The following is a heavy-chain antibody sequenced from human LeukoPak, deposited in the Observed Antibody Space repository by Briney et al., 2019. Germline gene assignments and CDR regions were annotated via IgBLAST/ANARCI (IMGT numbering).Heavy chain of an antibody. V-gene: IGHV3-23*01. CDR2: ISGSGGST. J-gene: IGHJ4*02. CDR1: GFTFSSYA. D-gene: IGHD3-10*01. CDR3: AKDNALLWFGELNG. Sequence: GGSLRLSCAASGFTFSSYAMSWVRQAPGKGLEWVSAISGSGGSTYYADSVKGRFTIPRDNSKNTLYLQMNSLRAEDTAVYYCAKDNALLWFGELNGWGQGTLVTVSS.